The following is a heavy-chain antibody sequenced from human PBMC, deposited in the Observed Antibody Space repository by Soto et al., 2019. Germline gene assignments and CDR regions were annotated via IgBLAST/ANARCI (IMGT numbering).Heavy chain of an antibody. V-gene: IGHV4-39*01. CDR3: ARTVAVAGAYCYFDL. D-gene: IGHD6-19*01. J-gene: IGHJ2*01. CDR1: GCSISSSSYY. Sequence: SETLSLTCTVSGCSISSSSYYWGWIRQPPGKGLEWIGSIYYSGSTYYNPSLKSRVTISVDTSKNQFSLKLSSVTAADTAVYYCARTVAVAGAYCYFDLWGRGTLVT. CDR2: IYYSGST.